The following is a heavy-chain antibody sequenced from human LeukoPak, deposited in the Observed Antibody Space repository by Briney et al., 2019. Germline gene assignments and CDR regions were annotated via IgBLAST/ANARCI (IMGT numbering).Heavy chain of an antibody. Sequence: GGSLRLSCAASGFTFSSYGMHWVRQAPGKGLEWVAVISYDGSNKYYADSVKGRFTISRDNSKNTLYLQMNSLRAEDTAVYYCAKGDSSSWYYFDYWGQGTLVTVSS. D-gene: IGHD6-13*01. V-gene: IGHV3-30*18. CDR2: ISYDGSNK. CDR3: AKGDSSSWYYFDY. CDR1: GFTFSSYG. J-gene: IGHJ4*02.